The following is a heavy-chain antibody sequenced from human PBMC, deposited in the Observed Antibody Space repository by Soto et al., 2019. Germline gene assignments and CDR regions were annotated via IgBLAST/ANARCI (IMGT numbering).Heavy chain of an antibody. J-gene: IGHJ4*02. D-gene: IGHD6-19*01. CDR3: ARGRIVPTLVRSSGWYDY. V-gene: IGHV1-18*01. CDR2: ISAYNGNT. CDR1: GYTFTSYG. Sequence: QVQLVQSGAEVKKPGASVKVSCKASGYTFTSYGISWVRQAPGQGLEWMGWISAYNGNTNYAQKLQGRVTMTADTSTSTAKRELRSLRSDDTAVYYCARGRIVPTLVRSSGWYDYWGQGTLVTVSS.